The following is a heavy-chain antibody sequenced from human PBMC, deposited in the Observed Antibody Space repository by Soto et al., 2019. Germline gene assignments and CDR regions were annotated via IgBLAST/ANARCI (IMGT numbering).Heavy chain of an antibody. CDR1: GGSISSSSYY. CDR3: ARLGYDSSGY. V-gene: IGHV4-39*01. CDR2: IYYSGTT. D-gene: IGHD3-22*01. J-gene: IGHJ4*02. Sequence: QLQLQESGPGLVKPSETLSLTCIVSGGSISSSSYYWGWIRQPPGKGLEWIGSIYYSGTTYYNPSLKSRVTISVDRSKNQLSLRLSSVTAADTAVYYCARLGYDSSGYWGQGTLVTVSS.